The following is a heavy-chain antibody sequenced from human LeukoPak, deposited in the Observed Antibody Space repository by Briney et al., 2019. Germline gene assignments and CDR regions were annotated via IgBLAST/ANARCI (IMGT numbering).Heavy chain of an antibody. CDR3: ARAPGGYYDSSGHFGYWLDP. Sequence: GGSLRLSCTASGFTFSDYYMSWIRQAPGKGLEWVSNIRSSGSAMYYADSVKGRFTISRDNAQNSLYLQMNSLGVEDTAVYYCARAPGGYYDSSGHFGYWLDPWAREPWSPSPQ. J-gene: IGHJ5*02. CDR1: GFTFSDYY. V-gene: IGHV3-11*04. D-gene: IGHD3-22*01. CDR2: IRSSGSAM.